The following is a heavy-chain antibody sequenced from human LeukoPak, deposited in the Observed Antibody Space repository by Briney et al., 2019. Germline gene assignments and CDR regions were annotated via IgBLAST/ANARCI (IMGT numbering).Heavy chain of an antibody. J-gene: IGHJ4*02. CDR2: IIPIFGTA. CDR3: ARAGSSWYPPDY. V-gene: IGHV1-69*06. D-gene: IGHD6-13*01. Sequence: ASVKVSCKASGGTFSSYAISWVRQAPGQGLEWMGGIIPIFGTANYAQKFQGRVMITADKSTSTAYVELSSLRSEDTAVYYCARAGSSWYPPDYWGQGTLVTVSS. CDR1: GGTFSSYA.